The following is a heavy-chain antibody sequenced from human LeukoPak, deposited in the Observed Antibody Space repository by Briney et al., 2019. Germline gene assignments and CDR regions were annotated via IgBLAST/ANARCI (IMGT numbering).Heavy chain of an antibody. Sequence: PGGSLRLSCAASGFTFSSYGMHWVRQAPGKGLEWVAFIRYDGSNKYYADSVKGRFTISRDNSKNTLYLQMNSLRSDDTAVYYCARTAAGGGFVVDYWGQGTLVTVSS. CDR3: ARTAAGGGFVVDY. D-gene: IGHD3-16*02. CDR1: GFTFSSYG. V-gene: IGHV3-30*02. CDR2: IRYDGSNK. J-gene: IGHJ4*02.